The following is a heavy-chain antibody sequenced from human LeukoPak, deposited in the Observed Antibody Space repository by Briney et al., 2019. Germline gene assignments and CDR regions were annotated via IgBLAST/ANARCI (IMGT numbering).Heavy chain of an antibody. V-gene: IGHV5-51*01. CDR1: GYSFTSYW. CDR3: ARQKASGYYSYYYYMDV. CDR2: IYPGDSDT. D-gene: IGHD3-3*01. Sequence: GESLKISCKGSGYSFTSYWIGWVRQMPGKGLEWMGIIYPGDSDTRYSPSFQGQVTISADKSISTAYLQWSSLKASDTAMYYCARQKASGYYSYYYYMDVWGKGTTVTISS. J-gene: IGHJ6*03.